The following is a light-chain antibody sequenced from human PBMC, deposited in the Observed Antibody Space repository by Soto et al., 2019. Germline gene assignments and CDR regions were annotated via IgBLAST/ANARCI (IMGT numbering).Light chain of an antibody. Sequence: DIQMTQSPSSLSASVGDRVTITCQASQDITNYLNWYQQKPGRAPRLLLYDASSLETGVPSRFSGSGSGTDFTLTIRSLQPEDVETYYCQHYGHLPITFGQGIRLEI. J-gene: IGKJ5*01. V-gene: IGKV1-33*01. CDR3: QHYGHLPIT. CDR2: DAS. CDR1: QDITNY.